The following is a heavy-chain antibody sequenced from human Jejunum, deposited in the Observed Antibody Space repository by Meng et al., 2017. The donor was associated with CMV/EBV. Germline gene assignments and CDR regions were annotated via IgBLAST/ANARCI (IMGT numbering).Heavy chain of an antibody. V-gene: IGHV1-18*01. J-gene: IGHJ4*02. D-gene: IGHD5-12*01. CDR2: ISAYNGNT. Sequence: ASGYTLTNYGTSWVRQAPGQGLEWMGWISAYNGNTNYAQKLQGRVTMTTDTSTSTAYMELRSLRSDDTGVYYCARIGYSFGEINDYWGQGTLVTVSS. CDR3: ARIGYSFGEINDY. CDR1: GYTLTNYG.